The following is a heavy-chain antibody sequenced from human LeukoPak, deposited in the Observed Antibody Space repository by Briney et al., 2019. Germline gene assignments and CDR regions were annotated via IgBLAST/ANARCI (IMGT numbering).Heavy chain of an antibody. V-gene: IGHV3-74*01. J-gene: IGHJ4*02. D-gene: IGHD2/OR15-2a*01. CDR2: INSDGSWT. Sequence: GGSLRLSCAASGNYWMHWVRQTPGKGLVWVSHINSDGSWTSYADSVKGRFTISKDNAKNTVYLQMNSLRAEDTAVYYCVSFYETYWGRGTLVTVSS. CDR1: GNYW. CDR3: VSFYETY.